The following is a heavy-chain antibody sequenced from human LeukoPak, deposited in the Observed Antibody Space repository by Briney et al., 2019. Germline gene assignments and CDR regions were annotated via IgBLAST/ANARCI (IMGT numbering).Heavy chain of an antibody. CDR2: IYYSGST. D-gene: IGHD2-15*01. Sequence: SETLSLTCTVSSGSISSYYWSWIRQPPGKGLEWIGYIYYSGSTNYNPSLKSRVTISVDTSKNQFSLKLSSVTAADTAVYYCARASPGFSRIPYYYYYYYMDVWGKGTTVTVSS. V-gene: IGHV4-59*01. CDR3: ARASPGFSRIPYYYYYYYMDV. CDR1: SGSISSYY. J-gene: IGHJ6*03.